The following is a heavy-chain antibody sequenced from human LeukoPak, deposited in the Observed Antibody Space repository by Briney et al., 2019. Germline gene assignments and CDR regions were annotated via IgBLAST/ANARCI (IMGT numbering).Heavy chain of an antibody. J-gene: IGHJ3*02. D-gene: IGHD6-19*01. V-gene: IGHV3-48*03. CDR2: ITSSGNTI. Sequence: GWSLRLSCAASGFTFSSYEMNWVRQAPGKGLEWVSYITSSGNTIYYADSVEGRFTISRDNAKNSLYLQMNSLRAEDTAVYYCARDSVAGSQDAFDIWGQGTMVTVSS. CDR1: GFTFSSYE. CDR3: ARDSVAGSQDAFDI.